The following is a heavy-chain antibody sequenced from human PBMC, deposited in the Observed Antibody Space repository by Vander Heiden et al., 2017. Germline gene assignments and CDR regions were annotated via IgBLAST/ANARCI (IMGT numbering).Heavy chain of an antibody. CDR1: GYTFTNYY. CDR2: INPSGGST. J-gene: IGHJ5*02. D-gene: IGHD2-21*02. V-gene: IGHV1-46*03. Sequence: QVQLVQSGAEVKKPGASVKVSCKASGYTFTNYYVHLVRQDPGQGLEWMGIINPSGGSTSFEQKFQGRVTMTRDTSTSTVYMELSSLRSEDTAVYYCTRGARRDCTGPWGQGTLVTVSS. CDR3: TRGARRDCTGP.